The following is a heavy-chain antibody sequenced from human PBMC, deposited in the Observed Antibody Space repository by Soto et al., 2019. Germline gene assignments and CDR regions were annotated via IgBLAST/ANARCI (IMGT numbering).Heavy chain of an antibody. D-gene: IGHD5-12*01. Sequence: GGSLRLSCSASGFTFSSYAMHWVRQAPGKGLEYVSAISSSGGSTYYADSVKGRFTISRDNSKYTLYLQMGSLRAEDMAVYYCARGRGYSGYVPYYYYYYMDVWGKGTTVTVSS. CDR3: ARGRGYSGYVPYYYYYYMDV. CDR2: ISSSGGST. V-gene: IGHV3-64*04. J-gene: IGHJ6*03. CDR1: GFTFSSYA.